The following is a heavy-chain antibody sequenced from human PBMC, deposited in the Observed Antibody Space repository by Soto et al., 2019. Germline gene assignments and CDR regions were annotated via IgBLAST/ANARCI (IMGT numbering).Heavy chain of an antibody. V-gene: IGHV1-69*14. CDR3: ARGHQYGGNSDAFET. CDR1: GLTFRGST. CDR2: IIPFFGSV. D-gene: IGHD2-21*02. Sequence: QVQLVQSGAEVKKPGSSVRVSCKASGLTFRGSTLTWLRQAPGQGPEWMGGIIPFFGSVDYAPKFQDRVTITADKSTFTTYMELRSLRFDDTAVYYGARGHQYGGNSDAFETWGQGPVVPV. J-gene: IGHJ3*02.